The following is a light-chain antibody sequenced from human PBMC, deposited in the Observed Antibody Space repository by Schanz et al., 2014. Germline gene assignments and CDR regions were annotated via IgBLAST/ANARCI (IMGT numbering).Light chain of an antibody. J-gene: IGKJ5*01. CDR3: QQFHTYPLT. Sequence: DIQMTQSPSSLSASVRDRVTITCRASQTINTYLNWYQQKPGRAPKLLIYGASSLQGGVPSRFSGSGSGTDFTLTISSLQPEDVATYYCQQFHTYPLTFGQGTRLDIK. CDR2: GAS. CDR1: QTINTY. V-gene: IGKV1-39*01.